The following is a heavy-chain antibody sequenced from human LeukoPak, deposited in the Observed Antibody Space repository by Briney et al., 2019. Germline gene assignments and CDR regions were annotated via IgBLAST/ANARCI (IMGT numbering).Heavy chain of an antibody. J-gene: IGHJ4*02. CDR2: IYYSGST. D-gene: IGHD5-24*01. V-gene: IGHV4-39*01. CDR3: ASRDGYNSIGFDY. CDR1: GGSISSSSYY. Sequence: SETLSLTCTVSGGSISSSSYYWGWIRQPPGKGLEWIGSIYYSGSTYYNPSLKSRVTISVDTSKNQFSLKLSSVTAADTAVYYCASRDGYNSIGFDYWGQGTLVTVSS.